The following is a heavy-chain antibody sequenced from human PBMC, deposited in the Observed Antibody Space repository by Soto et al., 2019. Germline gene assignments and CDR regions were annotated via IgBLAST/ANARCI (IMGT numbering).Heavy chain of an antibody. CDR3: XXXXXXTTITVRFDY. D-gene: IGHD1-20*01. CDR2: VKSKNDGGTT. J-gene: IGHJ4*01. V-gene: IGHV3-15*07. Sequence: EVHLVESGGGLVKPGGSLRLSCAASGFTFSNAWINWVRQTPGRGLEWVGRVKSKNDGGTTDFAAPVKGRFAISRDDSKNMVXXXXXXXXXXXXXXXXXXXXXXXTTITVRFDYWGHGTLVTVSS. CDR1: GFTFSNAW.